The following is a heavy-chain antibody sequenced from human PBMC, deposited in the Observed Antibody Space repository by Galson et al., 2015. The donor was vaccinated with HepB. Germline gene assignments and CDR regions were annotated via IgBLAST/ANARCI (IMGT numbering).Heavy chain of an antibody. CDR2: ISYDGSNK. CDR3: ARDLVRGVRRDGYNTEFCCPGY. J-gene: IGHJ4*02. V-gene: IGHV3-30*04. CDR1: GFTFSSYA. Sequence: SLRLSCAASGFTFSSYAMHWVRQAPGKGLEWVAVISYDGSNKYYADSVKGRFTISRDNSKNTLYLQMNSLRAEDTAVYYCARDLVRGVRRDGYNTEFCCPGYWGQGTLVTVSS. D-gene: IGHD5-24*01.